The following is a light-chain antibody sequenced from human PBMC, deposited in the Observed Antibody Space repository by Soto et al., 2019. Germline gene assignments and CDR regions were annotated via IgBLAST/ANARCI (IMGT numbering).Light chain of an antibody. CDR1: SSDVGSYNL. V-gene: IGLV2-23*02. CDR3: CSYAGSSTWV. Sequence: QSALTKPASVSGSPGQSITISCTGTSSDVGSYNLVSWYQQHPGKAPKLMIYEVSKRPSGVSNRFSGSKSGNTASLTISGLQAEDEADYYCCSYAGSSTWVFGGGTKVTVL. CDR2: EVS. J-gene: IGLJ3*02.